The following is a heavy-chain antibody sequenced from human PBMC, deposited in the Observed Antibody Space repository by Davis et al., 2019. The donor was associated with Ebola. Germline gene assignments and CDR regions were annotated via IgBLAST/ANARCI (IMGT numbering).Heavy chain of an antibody. CDR3: ARRGIVVVTAKDAFDI. V-gene: IGHV3-7*03. J-gene: IGHJ3*02. CDR2: IKQDGSEK. CDR1: GFTFGDYA. Sequence: GESLKISCTASGFTFGDYAMSWVRRAPGKGLEWVANIKQDGSEKYYVDSVKGRFTISRDNDKNSLSLQMNSLRAEDTAVYYCARRGIVVVTAKDAFDIWGQGTMVTVSS. D-gene: IGHD2-21*02.